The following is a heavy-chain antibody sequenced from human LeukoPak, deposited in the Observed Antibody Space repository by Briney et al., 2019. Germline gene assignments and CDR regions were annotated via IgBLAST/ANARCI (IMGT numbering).Heavy chain of an antibody. CDR1: GFTFSDYY. J-gene: IGHJ3*02. Sequence: GGSLRLSCAASGFTFSDYYMSWIRQAPGKGLEWFSYISGSGGTIYYADSVKGRFTISRDNAKNSLHLQLNSLRAEDTAVYYCAREACSGGSCYSFRVQGTFDIWGQGTMVTVSS. CDR2: ISGSGGTI. V-gene: IGHV3-11*04. D-gene: IGHD2-15*01. CDR3: AREACSGGSCYSFRVQGTFDI.